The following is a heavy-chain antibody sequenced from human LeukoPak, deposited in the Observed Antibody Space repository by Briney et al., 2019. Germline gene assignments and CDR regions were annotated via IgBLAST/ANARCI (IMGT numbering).Heavy chain of an antibody. J-gene: IGHJ6*03. Sequence: PGGSLRLSCAASGFTFRSYAMSWVRQAPGKGLEWVSAMSGSGGSTYYADSVRGRFTISRDNSKNTLHLRMNSLRAEDTAVYYCAKADHYYYYMGVWGKGTTVTVSS. V-gene: IGHV3-23*01. CDR3: AKADHYYYYMGV. CDR1: GFTFRSYA. CDR2: MSGSGGST.